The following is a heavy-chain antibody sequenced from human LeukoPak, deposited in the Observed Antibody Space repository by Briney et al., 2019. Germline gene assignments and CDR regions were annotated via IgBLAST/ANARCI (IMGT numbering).Heavy chain of an antibody. CDR1: GGSITSHS. D-gene: IGHD4/OR15-4a*01. J-gene: IGHJ4*02. CDR3: ARQQLKTMASFDS. Sequence: SETLSLTCTVSGGSITSHSWSWIRLPAGKGLEWIGRINPSGSTDYNPSLKSRLTMSLDTSKKHFSLNLNSVTAADTAVYYCARQQLKTMASFDSWGQGTLVTVSS. CDR2: INPSGST. V-gene: IGHV4-4*07.